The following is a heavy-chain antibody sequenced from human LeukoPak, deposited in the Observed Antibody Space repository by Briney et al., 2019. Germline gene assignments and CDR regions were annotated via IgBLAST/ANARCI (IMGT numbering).Heavy chain of an antibody. V-gene: IGHV1-18*01. D-gene: IGHD2-8*01. J-gene: IGHJ4*02. CDR3: ARDPSSTSGRYPYFDY. CDR1: GYTFTSRG. Sequence: ASVKVSCKTYGYTFTSRGISWVRQAPGQGFEWMGWISAFNGETKYAQNLQGRVTMTTDTSTSTAYMELRSLRSDDTAVYYCARDPSSTSGRYPYFDYWGQGTLVTVSS. CDR2: ISAFNGET.